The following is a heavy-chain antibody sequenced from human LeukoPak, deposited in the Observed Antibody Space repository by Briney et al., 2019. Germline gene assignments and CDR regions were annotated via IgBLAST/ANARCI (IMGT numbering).Heavy chain of an antibody. J-gene: IGHJ6*03. CDR1: GGSFSGYY. Sequence: SETLSLTCAVYGGSFSGYYWSWIRQPPPKGLEWIGEINHSGSTNYNPSLKSRVTISVDTSKNQFSLRLSSVTAADTAVYYCARGATVTTMDYYYYYMDVWGKGTTVTVSS. CDR2: INHSGST. D-gene: IGHD4-17*01. V-gene: IGHV4-34*01. CDR3: ARGATVTTMDYYYYYMDV.